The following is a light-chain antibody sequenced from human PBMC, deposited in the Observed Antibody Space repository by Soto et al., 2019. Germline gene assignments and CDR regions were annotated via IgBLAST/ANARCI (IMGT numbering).Light chain of an antibody. CDR1: NIGSKS. CDR2: DDS. J-gene: IGLJ1*01. CDR3: QVWDSSSDHYV. V-gene: IGLV3-21*02. Sequence: SYELTQPQSVSVAPGPTARVTCGGNNIGSKSVHCYQQKPGQAPGLVVYDDSDRPSGIPERFSGSNSGNTATLTISRVEAGDEADYYCQVWDSSSDHYVFGTGTKVTV.